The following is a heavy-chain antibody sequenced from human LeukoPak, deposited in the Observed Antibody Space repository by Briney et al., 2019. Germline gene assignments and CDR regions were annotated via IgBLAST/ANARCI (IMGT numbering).Heavy chain of an antibody. Sequence: PSETLSLTSPVYAGSFTGYYWSWIRQPPGKGREWIGEINHSGSTSYNPSLKSRLTISVDTSNNQYSLRLSSVTAADTAVYCCARIPISTYGMDVWGQGTTVTVSS. J-gene: IGHJ6*02. CDR1: AGSFTGYY. CDR3: ARIPISTYGMDV. CDR2: INHSGST. V-gene: IGHV4-34*01. D-gene: IGHD3-3*02.